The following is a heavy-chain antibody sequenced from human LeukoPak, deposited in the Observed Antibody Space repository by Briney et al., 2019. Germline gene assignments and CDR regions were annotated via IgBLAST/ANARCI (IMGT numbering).Heavy chain of an antibody. V-gene: IGHV3-13*01. CDR1: GFAFSSYD. J-gene: IGHJ5*02. CDR3: AKDPEYYYDSSGYLDR. Sequence: PGGSLRLSCAASGFAFSSYDMHWVRQATGKGLEWVSAIGTAGDTYYPGSVKGRFTISRENAKNSLYLQMNSLRADDTALYYCAKDPEYYYDSSGYLDRWGQGTLVTVSS. D-gene: IGHD3-22*01. CDR2: IGTAGDT.